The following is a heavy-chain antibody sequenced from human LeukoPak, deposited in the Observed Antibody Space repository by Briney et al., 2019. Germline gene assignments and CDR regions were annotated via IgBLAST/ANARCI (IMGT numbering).Heavy chain of an antibody. V-gene: IGHV3-7*03. J-gene: IGHJ1*01. CDR3: ASKRNGRSPQYFQH. CDR1: GFTFSSYW. D-gene: IGHD1-1*01. Sequence: GGSLRLSCAASGFTFSSYWMSWVRQAPGQGLDWVANIKQDGREQYYVDPVKGRFTISRHNAKNSLYLQMNSLRAEDTAVYYCASKRNGRSPQYFQHWGQGTLVTVSS. CDR2: IKQDGREQ.